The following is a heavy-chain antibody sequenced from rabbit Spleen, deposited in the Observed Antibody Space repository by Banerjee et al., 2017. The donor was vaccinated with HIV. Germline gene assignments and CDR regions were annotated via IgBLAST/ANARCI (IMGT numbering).Heavy chain of an antibody. D-gene: IGHD7-1*01. CDR1: GFSLSSSDY. J-gene: IGHJ6*01. Sequence: QSLEESGGDLVKPGASLTLTCTASGFSLSSSDYMCWVRQAPGKGLEWISCIAGSGSGFTYSATWAEGRFTCSKTSSTTVTLQMTSLTVADTATYFCARDTGTSFSTYGMDLWGQGTLVTVS. CDR2: IAGSGSGFT. CDR3: ARDTGTSFSTYGMDL. V-gene: IGHV1S40*01.